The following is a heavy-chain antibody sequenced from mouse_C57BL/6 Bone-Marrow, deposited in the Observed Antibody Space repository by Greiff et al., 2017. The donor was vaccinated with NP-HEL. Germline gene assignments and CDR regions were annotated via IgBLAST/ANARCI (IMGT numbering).Heavy chain of an antibody. J-gene: IGHJ3*01. CDR1: GLNIKDDY. V-gene: IGHV14-4*01. CDR2: IDPENGDT. Sequence: VQLKQSGAELVRPGASVKLSCTASGLNIKDDYMHWVKQRPEQGLEWIGWIDPENGDTEYASKFQGKATITADTSSNTAYLQLSSLTSEDTAVYYCTTFENSNYAAWFAYWGQGTLVTVSA. D-gene: IGHD2-5*01. CDR3: TTFENSNYAAWFAY.